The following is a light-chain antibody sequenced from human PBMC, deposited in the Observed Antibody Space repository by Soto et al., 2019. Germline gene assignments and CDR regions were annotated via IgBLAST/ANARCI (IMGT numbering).Light chain of an antibody. V-gene: IGLV2-14*01. CDR2: EVS. Sequence: QSVLTQPASVSGSPGQSITISCTGTSSDVGSYNYVSWYQQHPGKAPKLMIYEVSTRPSGVSSRFSGFKSGNTASLSISGLQAEDEADYYCSSYTSSSTVFGPGTKVTVL. CDR3: SSYTSSSTV. CDR1: SSDVGSYNY. J-gene: IGLJ1*01.